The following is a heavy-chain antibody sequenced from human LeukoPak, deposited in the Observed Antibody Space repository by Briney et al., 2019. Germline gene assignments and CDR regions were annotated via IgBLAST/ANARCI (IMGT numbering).Heavy chain of an antibody. V-gene: IGHV3-30*02. J-gene: IGHJ5*02. Sequence: GGSLRLSCAASGFTFSNYAMYWVRQAPGKGLEWVAFIRYDGSDKYYADSVKGRFTISRDNSKNTLYLQMDSLRPEDTAAYYCAKGQLGIQSSKWFDPWGQGTLVTVSS. D-gene: IGHD7-27*01. CDR1: GFTFSNYA. CDR3: AKGQLGIQSSKWFDP. CDR2: IRYDGSDK.